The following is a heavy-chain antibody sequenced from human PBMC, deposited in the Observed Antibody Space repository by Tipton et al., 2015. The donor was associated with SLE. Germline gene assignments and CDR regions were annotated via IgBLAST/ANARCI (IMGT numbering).Heavy chain of an antibody. CDR1: GGSISSHY. CDR2: IYYSGRT. CDR3: ARGHYYDSSGYPGAFDI. V-gene: IGHV4-59*11. D-gene: IGHD3-22*01. J-gene: IGHJ3*02. Sequence: TLSLTCTVSGGSISSHYWSWIRQPPGKGLEGIGYIYYSGRTNYNPSPKSRLTISVDTSKNQFSLKLGSVTAADTAVYYCARGHYYDSSGYPGAFDIWGQGTMVTVSS.